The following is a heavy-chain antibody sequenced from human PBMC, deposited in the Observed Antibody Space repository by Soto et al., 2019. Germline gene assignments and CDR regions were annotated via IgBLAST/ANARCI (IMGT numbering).Heavy chain of an antibody. CDR3: ARSRSYDFWSGYYTAPYYYYGMDV. Sequence: GESLKISCKGSGYSFTSYWIGWVRQMPGKGLEWMGIIYPGDSDTRYSPSFQGQVTISADKSISTAYLQWSSLKASDTAMYYCARSRSYDFWSGYYTAPYYYYGMDVWGQGTTVTVSS. V-gene: IGHV5-51*01. D-gene: IGHD3-3*01. CDR1: GYSFTSYW. CDR2: IYPGDSDT. J-gene: IGHJ6*02.